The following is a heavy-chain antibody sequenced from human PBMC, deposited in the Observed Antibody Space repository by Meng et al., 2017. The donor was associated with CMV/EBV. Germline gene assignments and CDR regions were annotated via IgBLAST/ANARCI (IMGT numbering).Heavy chain of an antibody. CDR1: GFTFSNHW. J-gene: IGHJ4*02. D-gene: IGHD6-6*01. Sequence: GGSLRLSCAASGFTFSNHWMHWVRQAPGKGLVWVSRILPDGTDANYADSVKGRFTISRDNAKNSLYLQMNSLRAEDTAVYYCARDPPNGWYSSSGTFDYWGQGTLVTVSS. V-gene: IGHV3-74*01. CDR3: ARDPPNGWYSSSGTFDY. CDR2: ILPDGTDA.